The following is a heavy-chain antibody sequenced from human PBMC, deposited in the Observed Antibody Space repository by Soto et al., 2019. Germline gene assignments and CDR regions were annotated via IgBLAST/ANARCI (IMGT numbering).Heavy chain of an antibody. Sequence: QVQLQQWGAGLPKPSEHLSLPCAVYGAPFSGYYWTWIRQPPGKGLEWIGEINHTGSTKYNPSLKSRVTISLDTSKNQFSLSLRSVTAADTAVYYCARGREIFGAVTPFEYWGQGTQVAVSS. J-gene: IGHJ4*02. D-gene: IGHD3-3*01. CDR2: INHTGST. CDR1: GAPFSGYY. CDR3: ARGREIFGAVTPFEY. V-gene: IGHV4-34*02.